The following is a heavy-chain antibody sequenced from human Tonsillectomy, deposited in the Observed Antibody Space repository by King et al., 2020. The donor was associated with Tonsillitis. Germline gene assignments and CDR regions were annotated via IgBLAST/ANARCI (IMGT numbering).Heavy chain of an antibody. Sequence: QLVQSGGGLVQPGGSLRLSCSASGFTFSSYDMHWVRQVTGKGLEWVSTISVAGDTYYPGSVKGRFTISRENARNSLYLQMKGLTVGDTAVYYCARSGPDRGWFDPWGQGTPVTVSS. V-gene: IGHV3-13*04. CDR2: ISVAGDT. CDR1: GFTFSSYD. D-gene: IGHD3-22*01. CDR3: ARSGPDRGWFDP. J-gene: IGHJ5*02.